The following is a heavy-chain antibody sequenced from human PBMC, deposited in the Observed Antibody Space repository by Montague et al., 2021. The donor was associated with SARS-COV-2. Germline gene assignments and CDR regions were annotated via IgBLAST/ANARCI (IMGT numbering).Heavy chain of an antibody. J-gene: IGHJ4*02. CDR2: IYDSGSN. CDR3: ARGVRGSILVFDS. Sequence: SETLSLTCTVSGGSITGYYWSWLRRSPGKGLEWIGYIYDSGSNTXNPSPKSRGTITVDASKKNHCLKQTSVTAADEAVYYCARGVRGSILVFDSWGQGTQVTVSS. D-gene: IGHD3-10*01. CDR1: GGSITGYY. V-gene: IGHV4-59*12.